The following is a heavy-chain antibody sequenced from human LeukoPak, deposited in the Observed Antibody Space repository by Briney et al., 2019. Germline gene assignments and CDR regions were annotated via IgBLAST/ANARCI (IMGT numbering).Heavy chain of an antibody. CDR3: ARIFCXTTALDY. J-gene: IGHJ4*01. Sequence: RGSGPALVKPRQTLTLTCTLSGFSLTTSGVCVSWIRQSPGKALEWLARIDWDDEKYYRPSLRTRLTISKDTSMNQVVLTMTNMDAGDTATYYCARIFCXTTALDY. CDR1: GFSLTTSGVC. CDR2: IDWDDEK. D-gene: IGHD5-18*01. V-gene: IGHV2-70*11.